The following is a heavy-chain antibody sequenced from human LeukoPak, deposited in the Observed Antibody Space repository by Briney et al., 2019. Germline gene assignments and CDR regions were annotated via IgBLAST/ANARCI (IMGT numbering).Heavy chain of an antibody. CDR2: ISGSGGST. CDR1: GFTFSSYA. Sequence: GGSLRLSXAASGFTFSSYAMSWVRQAPGKGLEWVSAISGSGGSTYYADSVKGRFTISRDNSKNTLYLQMNSLRAEDTAVYYCAKDGSSYCSGGSCYFFDYWGQGTLVTVSS. J-gene: IGHJ4*02. V-gene: IGHV3-23*01. CDR3: AKDGSSYCSGGSCYFFDY. D-gene: IGHD2-15*01.